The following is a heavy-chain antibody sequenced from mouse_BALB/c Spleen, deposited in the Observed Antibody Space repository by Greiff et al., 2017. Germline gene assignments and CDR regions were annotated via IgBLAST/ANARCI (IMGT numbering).Heavy chain of an antibody. CDR3: ARDYSGYYAMDY. V-gene: IGHV2-9*02. J-gene: IGHJ4*01. CDR2: IWAGGST. Sequence: VKVVESGPGLVAPSQSLSITCTVSGFSLTSYGVHWVRQPPGKGLEWLGVIWAGGSTNYNSAVMSRLSISKDNSKGQVFLKMNSLQTDDTAMYYCARDYSGYYAMDYWGQGTSVTVSS. CDR1: GFSLTSYG. D-gene: IGHD2-12*01.